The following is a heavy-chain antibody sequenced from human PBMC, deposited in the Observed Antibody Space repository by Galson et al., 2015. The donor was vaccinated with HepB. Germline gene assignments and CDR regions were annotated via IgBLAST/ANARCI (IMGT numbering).Heavy chain of an antibody. CDR1: GFTFSGSA. J-gene: IGHJ6*03. Sequence: SLRLSCAASGFTFSGSAMHWVRQASGKGLEWVGRIRSKANSYATAYAASVKGRFTISRDDSKNTAYLQMNSLKTEDTAVYYCTRFLDIVVVPAAMCSGVSTCRYYYMDVWAKGQWSPSL. CDR3: TRFLDIVVVPAAMCSGVSTCRYYYMDV. V-gene: IGHV3-73*01. CDR2: IRSKANSYAT. D-gene: IGHD2-2*03.